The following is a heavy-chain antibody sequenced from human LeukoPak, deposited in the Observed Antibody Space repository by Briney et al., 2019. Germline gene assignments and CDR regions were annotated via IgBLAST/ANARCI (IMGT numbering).Heavy chain of an antibody. V-gene: IGHV4-39*01. CDR1: GGSISSSSYY. D-gene: IGHD1-26*01. CDR3: ASLRERSYYARGFDY. J-gene: IGHJ4*02. CDR2: IYYSGST. Sequence: PSETLSLTCTVSGGSISSSSYYWGWIRQPPGKGLEWIGSIYYSGSTFYSPSLKSRVTISVDTSKNQFSLKLSSVTAADTVVYYCASLRERSYYARGFDYWGQGTLVTVSS.